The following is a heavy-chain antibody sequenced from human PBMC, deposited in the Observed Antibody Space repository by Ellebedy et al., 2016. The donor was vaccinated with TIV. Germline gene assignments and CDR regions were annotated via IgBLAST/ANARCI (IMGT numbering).Heavy chain of an antibody. CDR1: GFSLSTSGVG. CDR3: AHSSGKQWELLMGAFDI. V-gene: IGHV2-5*02. Sequence: SGPTLVKPTQTLTLACTFSGFSLSTSGVGVGWIRQPPGKALEWLALIYWDDDKRYSPSLKSRLTITKDTSKNQVVLTMTNMDPVDTATYYCAHSSGKQWELLMGAFDIWGQGTMVTVSS. D-gene: IGHD1-26*01. CDR2: IYWDDDK. J-gene: IGHJ3*02.